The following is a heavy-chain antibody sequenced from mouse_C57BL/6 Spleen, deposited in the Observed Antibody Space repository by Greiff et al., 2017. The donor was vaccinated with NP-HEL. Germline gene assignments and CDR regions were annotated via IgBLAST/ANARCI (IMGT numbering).Heavy chain of an antibody. CDR3: ARSDIYYDYDAWFAY. V-gene: IGHV1-18*01. D-gene: IGHD2-4*01. Sequence: EVQLQQSGPELVKPGASVKIPCKASGYTFTDYNMDWVKQSHGKRLEWIGDINPNNGGTIYNQKFKGKATLTVDKSSSTAYMELRSLTSEDTAVYYCARSDIYYDYDAWFAYWGQGTLVTVSA. CDR2: INPNNGGT. CDR1: GYTFTDYN. J-gene: IGHJ3*01.